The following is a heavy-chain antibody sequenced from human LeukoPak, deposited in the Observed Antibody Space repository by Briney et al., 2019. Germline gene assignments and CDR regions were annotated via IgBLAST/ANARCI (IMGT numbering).Heavy chain of an antibody. CDR2: ISSSDSTI. V-gene: IGHV3-48*03. CDR1: GFTFSSYE. J-gene: IGHJ4*02. Sequence: PGGSLRLSCAASGFTFSSYEMNWVRQAPGKGLEWVSYISSSDSTIYYADSVKGRFTISRDNAKNSLYLQMNSLRAEDTAVYYCAKDFKKVSYSGSYYFDYWGQGTLATVSS. CDR3: AKDFKKVSYSGSYYFDY. D-gene: IGHD1-26*01.